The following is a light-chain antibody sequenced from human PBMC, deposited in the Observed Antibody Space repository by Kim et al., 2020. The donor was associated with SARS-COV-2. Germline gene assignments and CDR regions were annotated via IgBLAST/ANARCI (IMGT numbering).Light chain of an antibody. CDR3: QQYGTSLRT. CDR1: QSVTSSY. V-gene: IGKV3-20*01. J-gene: IGKJ1*01. CDR2: GAS. Sequence: EIVLTQSPGTLSLSPGERATLSCRASQSVTSSYLAWYQQKPGQPPRLLIYGASNRATGIPDRFSGSWSGTDFTLTISRLESEDLAVYYCQQYGTSLRTFGQGTKVEIK.